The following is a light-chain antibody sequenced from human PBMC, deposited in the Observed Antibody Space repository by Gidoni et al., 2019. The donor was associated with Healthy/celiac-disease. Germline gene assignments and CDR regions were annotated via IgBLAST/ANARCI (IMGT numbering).Light chain of an antibody. Sequence: DIQMTQSPSSLSASVGDRVTITCRASQSISSYLNLYQQKPGKAPKLLIYAASSLQSGVPSRFSGSGSWTDFTLTISSLQPEDFATYYCQQSYSTPITFGQGTRLEIK. CDR1: QSISSY. V-gene: IGKV1-39*01. CDR3: QQSYSTPIT. CDR2: AAS. J-gene: IGKJ5*01.